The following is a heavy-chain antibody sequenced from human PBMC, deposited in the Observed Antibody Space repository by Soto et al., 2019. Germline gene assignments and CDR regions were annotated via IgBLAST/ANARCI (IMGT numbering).Heavy chain of an antibody. J-gene: IGHJ3*02. CDR1: GYTFTSYA. D-gene: IGHD6-13*01. CDR2: INAGNGNT. CDR3: ASVHSSSWYVGAFDI. V-gene: IGHV1-3*01. Sequence: ASVKVSCKASGYTFTSYAMHWVRQDPGQRLEWMGWINAGNGNTKYSQKYQGRVTITRDTSASTAYMELSSLRSEDTAVYYCASVHSSSWYVGAFDIWGQGTMVTVSS.